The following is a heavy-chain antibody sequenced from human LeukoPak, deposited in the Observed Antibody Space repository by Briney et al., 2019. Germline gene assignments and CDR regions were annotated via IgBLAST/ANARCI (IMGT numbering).Heavy chain of an antibody. CDR2: ISSSSSTI. V-gene: IGHV3-48*02. CDR1: GFTFGSYS. CDR3: ARAFTMVRGLED. Sequence: GGSLRLSCAASGFTFGSYSMNWVRQAPGKGLEWVSYISSSSSTIYYADSVKGRFTISRDNAKDSLYLQMNSLRDEDTAVYYCARAFTMVRGLEDWGQGTLVTVSS. J-gene: IGHJ4*02. D-gene: IGHD3-10*01.